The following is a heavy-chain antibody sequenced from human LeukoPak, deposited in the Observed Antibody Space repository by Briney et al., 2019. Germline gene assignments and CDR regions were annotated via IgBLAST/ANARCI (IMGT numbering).Heavy chain of an antibody. J-gene: IGHJ4*02. V-gene: IGHV3-7*01. CDR2: IKYDGSGK. Sequence: GGTLSLSCVVSGFIFSKYWMCWVRQGPGRGWVWVANIKYDGSGKYYVASVKGRFTISRDNATNSVYVQMNSLRADDTAVYFCAKEEWFRFDIWGQGTSVTVSS. CDR1: GFIFSKYW. CDR3: AKEEWFRFDI. D-gene: IGHD3-10*01.